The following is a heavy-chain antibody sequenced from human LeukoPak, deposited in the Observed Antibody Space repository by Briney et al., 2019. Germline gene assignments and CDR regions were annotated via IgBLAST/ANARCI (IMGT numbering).Heavy chain of an antibody. V-gene: IGHV1-3*01. D-gene: IGHD5-18*01. CDR2: INAGNGNT. Sequence: ASVKVSCKASGYTSTSYAMHWVRQAPGQRLEWMGWINAGNGNTKYSQKFQGRVTITRDTSASTAYMELSSLRSEDTAVYYCAREPAMGPYYYYGMDVWGKGTTVTVSS. J-gene: IGHJ6*04. CDR3: AREPAMGPYYYYGMDV. CDR1: GYTSTSYA.